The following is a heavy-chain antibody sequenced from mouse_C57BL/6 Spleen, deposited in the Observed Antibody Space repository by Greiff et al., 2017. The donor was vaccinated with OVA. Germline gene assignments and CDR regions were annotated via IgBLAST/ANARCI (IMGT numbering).Heavy chain of an antibody. Sequence: QVQLQQSGAELVKPGASVKLSCKASGYTFTSYWMQWVKQRPGQGLEWIGEIDPSDSYTNYNQKFKGKATLTVDTSSSTAYMQLSSLTSEDSAVYYCARYYGSSSYAMDYWGQGTSVTVSS. CDR3: ARYYGSSSYAMDY. CDR2: IDPSDSYT. V-gene: IGHV1-50*01. CDR1: GYTFTSYW. D-gene: IGHD1-1*01. J-gene: IGHJ4*01.